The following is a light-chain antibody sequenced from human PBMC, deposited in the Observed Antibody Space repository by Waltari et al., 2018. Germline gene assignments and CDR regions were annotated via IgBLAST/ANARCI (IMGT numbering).Light chain of an antibody. CDR3: SSYTTHTPVV. CDR1: SNDVGLYTL. CDR2: EVN. V-gene: IGLV2-23*02. J-gene: IGLJ3*02. Sequence: QSALTQPASVSGSPGQSITISCTGTSNDVGLYTLVSWYQHHPGKVPTLLIYEVNRRPSGVSNRFSGSKSGNTASLTVSGLLAEDEADYFCSSYTTHTPVVFGGGTKLTVL.